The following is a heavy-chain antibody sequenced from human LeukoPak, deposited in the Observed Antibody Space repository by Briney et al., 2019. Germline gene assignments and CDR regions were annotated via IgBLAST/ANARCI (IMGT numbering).Heavy chain of an antibody. D-gene: IGHD5-18*01. V-gene: IGHV4-39*01. J-gene: IGHJ4*02. CDR1: GGSISSSSYY. CDR2: IYYSGST. Sequence: PSETLSLTCTVSGGSISSSSYYWGWIRQPPGKGLEWIGSIYYSGSTYYNPSLKSRVTISVDTSKNQFSLKLSSVTAADTAVYYCARSPRGTAMVRGEDYFDYWGQGTPVTVSS. CDR3: ARSPRGTAMVRGEDYFDY.